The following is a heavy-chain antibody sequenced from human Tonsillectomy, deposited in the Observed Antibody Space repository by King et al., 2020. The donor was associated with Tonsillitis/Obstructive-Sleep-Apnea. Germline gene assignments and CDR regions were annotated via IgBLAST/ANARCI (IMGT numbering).Heavy chain of an antibody. CDR2: LSYRGST. V-gene: IGHV4-61*01. CDR1: GGSVSRGMYY. CDR3: ARVPGAGLRWFDP. D-gene: IGHD3-10*01. J-gene: IGHJ5*02. Sequence: VQLQESGPGLVKSSETLSLTCTVSGGSVSRGMYYLSWIRQPPGKGLEWIGYLSYRGSTTSNPSIKSRVTISVDTSKNQFSLKLSSVTAADTAVYYCARVPGAGLRWFDPWGQGTRVTVSS.